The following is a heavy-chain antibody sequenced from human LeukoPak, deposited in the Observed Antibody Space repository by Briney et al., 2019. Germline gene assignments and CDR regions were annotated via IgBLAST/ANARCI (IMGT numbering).Heavy chain of an antibody. V-gene: IGHV4-59*01. CDR2: IYYSGST. Sequence: SETLSLTCTVSGGSISSYYWSWIRQPPGKGLEWIGYIYYSGSTNYNPSLKSRVTISVDTSKNQFSLKLSSVTAADTAVYYCARARRYYDYVWGSSTDAFDIWGQGTMVTVSS. J-gene: IGHJ3*02. CDR3: ARARRYYDYVWGSSTDAFDI. CDR1: GGSISSYY. D-gene: IGHD3-16*01.